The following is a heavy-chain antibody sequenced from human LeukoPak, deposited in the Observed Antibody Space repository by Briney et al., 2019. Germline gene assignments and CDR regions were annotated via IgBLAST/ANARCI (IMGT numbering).Heavy chain of an antibody. CDR1: GFTFSSYA. CDR2: ISGSGGST. V-gene: IGHV3-23*01. Sequence: GGSLRLSCAASGFTFSSYAMSWVRQAPGKGLEWVSAISGSGGSTYYADSVKGRFTISRDNSKNTLYLQMNSLRAEDTAVYYCAKRSLGIAAAGGSFDYWGQGTLVTVSS. CDR3: AKRSLGIAAAGGSFDY. J-gene: IGHJ4*02. D-gene: IGHD6-13*01.